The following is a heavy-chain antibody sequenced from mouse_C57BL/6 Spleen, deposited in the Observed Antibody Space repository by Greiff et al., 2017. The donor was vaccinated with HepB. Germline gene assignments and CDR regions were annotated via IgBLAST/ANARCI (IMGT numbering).Heavy chain of an antibody. CDR3: ARWGGSYYAMDY. CDR2: IDPSDSYT. J-gene: IGHJ4*01. D-gene: IGHD1-1*02. V-gene: IGHV1-69*01. Sequence: QVQLQQPGAELVMPGASVKLSCKASGYTFTSYWMHWVKQRPGQGLEWIGEIDPSDSYTNYNQKFKGKSTLTVDKSSITAYMQLSSLTSEDSAVYYCARWGGSYYAMDYWGQGTSVTVSS. CDR1: GYTFTSYW.